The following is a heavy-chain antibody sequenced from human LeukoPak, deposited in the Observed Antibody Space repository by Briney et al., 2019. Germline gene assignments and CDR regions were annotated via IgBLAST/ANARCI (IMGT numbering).Heavy chain of an antibody. CDR2: ISSNGGST. Sequence: GGSLRLSCAASGFTFSSYTMHWVRQAPGKGLEYVSAISSNGGSTYYADSVKGRFTISRDNSKNTLYLQMGSLRAEDMAVSYCARGYSYGIDYWGQGTLVTVSS. V-gene: IGHV3-64*02. CDR3: ARGYSYGIDY. CDR1: GFTFSSYT. J-gene: IGHJ4*02. D-gene: IGHD5-18*01.